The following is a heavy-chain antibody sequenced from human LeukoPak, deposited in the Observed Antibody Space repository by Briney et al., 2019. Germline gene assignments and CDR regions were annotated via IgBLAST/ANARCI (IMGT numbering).Heavy chain of an antibody. CDR3: ARSTDTWAQ. CDR1: GGSINNSF. D-gene: IGHD7-27*01. J-gene: IGHJ4*02. Sequence: SETLSLTCTVSGGSINNSFWSWIRQPPGKGLEWIGYIYYSGSTNYNPSLKGRLTMSVDTSKNQFSLKLTSVTAADTAVYFCARSTDTWAQWGQGTLVTVSS. CDR2: IYYSGST. V-gene: IGHV4-59*08.